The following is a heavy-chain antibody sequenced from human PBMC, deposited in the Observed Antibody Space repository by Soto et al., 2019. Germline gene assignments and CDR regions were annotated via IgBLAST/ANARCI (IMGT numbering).Heavy chain of an antibody. CDR1: GGSFSGYY. J-gene: IGHJ6*02. D-gene: IGHD2-2*01. V-gene: IGHV4-34*01. CDR2: INHSGST. CDR3: ARGLCSSTSCYSYYYGMDV. Sequence: QVQLQQWGAGLLKPSETLSLTCAVYGGSFSGYYWSWICQPPGKGLEWIGEINHSGSTNYNPSLKSRVTISVDTSKNQFSLKLSSVTAADTAVYYCARGLCSSTSCYSYYYGMDVWGQGTTVTVSS.